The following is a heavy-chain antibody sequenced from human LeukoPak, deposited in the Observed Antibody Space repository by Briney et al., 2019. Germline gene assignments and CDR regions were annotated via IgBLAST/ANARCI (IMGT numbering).Heavy chain of an antibody. J-gene: IGHJ4*02. Sequence: SQTLSLTCAISGDSVSSSSAAWNWIRQSPSRGLEWLGRTYYRSKWYNDYAVSVRSRITVNPDTSKNQFSLQLNSVPPEDTAVYYCAREDYGGKSGTYFDYWGQGTLVTVSS. CDR2: TYYRSKWYN. CDR3: AREDYGGKSGTYFDY. V-gene: IGHV6-1*01. D-gene: IGHD4-23*01. CDR1: GDSVSSSSAA.